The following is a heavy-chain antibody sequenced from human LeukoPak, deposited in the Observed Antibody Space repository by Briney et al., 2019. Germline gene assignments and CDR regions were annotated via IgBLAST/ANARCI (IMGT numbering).Heavy chain of an antibody. CDR1: GFTFSSYW. V-gene: IGHV3-7*01. Sequence: GGSLRLSCAASGFTFSSYWMSWVRQAPGKGLEWVANIKQDGSEKYYVDTVKGRFTISRDNAKNSLYLQMNSLRAEDTAVYYCARAGGTYYGIAFDIWGQGTMVTVSS. CDR3: ARAGGTYYGIAFDI. D-gene: IGHD1-26*01. CDR2: IKQDGSEK. J-gene: IGHJ3*02.